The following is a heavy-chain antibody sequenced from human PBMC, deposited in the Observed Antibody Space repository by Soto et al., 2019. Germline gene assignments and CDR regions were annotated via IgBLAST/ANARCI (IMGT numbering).Heavy chain of an antibody. D-gene: IGHD1-1*01. Sequence: GGSLRLSCAASGFICSSYDMSWVRQAPGKGLEWVSTILVDGRTFYVDSVKGRFTISRDSSQNTVYLQMNSLTAGDTALYYCAKATATSGGAFDICGQGTMVTVSS. J-gene: IGHJ3*02. CDR3: AKATATSGGAFDI. CDR1: GFICSSYD. CDR2: ILVDGRT. V-gene: IGHV3-23*01.